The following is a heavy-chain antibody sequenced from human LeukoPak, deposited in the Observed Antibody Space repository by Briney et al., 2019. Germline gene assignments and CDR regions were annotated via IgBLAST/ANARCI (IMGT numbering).Heavy chain of an antibody. V-gene: IGHV1-18*01. CDR1: GYTFTSYG. CDR3: ARDLGTYSYDSSGYLL. J-gene: IGHJ4*02. D-gene: IGHD3-22*01. CDR2: ISAYNGNT. Sequence: ASVKVSCKASGYTFTSYGISWVRQAPGQGREWRGWISAYNGNTNYAKKLQGRVTMTTDTSTSTAYMDLRSLRSDDTAVYYCARDLGTYSYDSSGYLLWGQGTLVTVSS.